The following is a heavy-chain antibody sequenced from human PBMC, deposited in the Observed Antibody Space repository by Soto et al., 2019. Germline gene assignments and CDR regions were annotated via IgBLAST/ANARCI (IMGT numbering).Heavy chain of an antibody. D-gene: IGHD5-18*01. CDR3: AKEIRYSYGPDYYYYAMDV. J-gene: IGHJ6*02. CDR1: GFTFRSFA. Sequence: EVQLSESGGGLVQPGGSLRLSCAASGFTFRSFAMTWVRQAPGKGLEWVSVISGSGGTTYYADSVKGRFAISRVNSKNTVHLQMNSLRAEDTAVYYCAKEIRYSYGPDYYYYAMDVWGQGTTVTVSS. CDR2: ISGSGGTT. V-gene: IGHV3-23*01.